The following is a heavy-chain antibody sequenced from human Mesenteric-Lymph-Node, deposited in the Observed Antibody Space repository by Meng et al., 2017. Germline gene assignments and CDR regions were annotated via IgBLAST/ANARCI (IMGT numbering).Heavy chain of an antibody. CDR2: INPNSGGT. CDR1: GYTFTGYY. J-gene: IGHJ4*02. V-gene: IGHV1-2*02. D-gene: IGHD3-22*01. CDR3: ASAGGDSSGYYFPLFDY. Sequence: ASEKVSCKASGYTFTGYYMHWVRQAPGQGLEWMGWINPNSGGTNYAQKFQGRVTMTRDTSISTAYMELSRLRSDDTAVYYCASAGGDSSGYYFPLFDYWGQGTLVTVSS.